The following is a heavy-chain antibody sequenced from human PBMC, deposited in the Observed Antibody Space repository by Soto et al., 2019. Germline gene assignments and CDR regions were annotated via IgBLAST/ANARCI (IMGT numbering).Heavy chain of an antibody. J-gene: IGHJ4*02. CDR3: AREWAAARWVVELDY. CDR2: ISAYNGNT. D-gene: IGHD6-6*01. V-gene: IGHV1-18*01. Sequence: ASVKVSCKASGYTFTSYGISWVRQAPGQGLEWMGWISAYNGNTNYAQKLQGRVTMTTDTSTSTAYMELRSLRSDDTAVYYCAREWAAARWVVELDYWGQGTLVTVSS. CDR1: GYTFTSYG.